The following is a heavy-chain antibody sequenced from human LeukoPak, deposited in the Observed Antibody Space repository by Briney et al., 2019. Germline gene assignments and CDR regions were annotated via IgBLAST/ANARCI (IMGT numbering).Heavy chain of an antibody. V-gene: IGHV1-69*05. CDR1: GGTFSSYA. CDR2: IIPIFGTA. J-gene: IGHJ3*02. D-gene: IGHD3-22*01. Sequence: SVKVSCKASGGTFSSYAISWVRQAPGQGLEWMGGIIPIFGTANYAQKFQGRVTITTDEPTSTAYMELSSLRSEDTAVYYCARETIGYYDSSGNSAFDIWGQGTMVTVSS. CDR3: ARETIGYYDSSGNSAFDI.